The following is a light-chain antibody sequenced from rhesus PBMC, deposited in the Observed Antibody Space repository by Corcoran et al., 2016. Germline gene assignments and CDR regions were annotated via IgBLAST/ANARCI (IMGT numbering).Light chain of an antibody. J-gene: IGKJ1*01. CDR2: EVS. CDR1: HSILASEDGNTY. CDR3: IQGIEFPPWT. V-gene: IGKV2-104*02. Sequence: DIVMTQTPLSLPVTPGEPASISFRSSHSILASEDGNTYLDWHLQNPGQYPRLLIYEVSNRASGVPNRFSGSGSDTDFTRKSSKVVTEVVGVYYCIQGIEFPPWTFGPGAKVEIK.